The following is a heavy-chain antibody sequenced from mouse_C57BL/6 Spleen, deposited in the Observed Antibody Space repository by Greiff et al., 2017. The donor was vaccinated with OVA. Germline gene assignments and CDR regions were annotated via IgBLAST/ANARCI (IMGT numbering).Heavy chain of an antibody. CDR1: GYTFTDYE. CDR3: TRSGDYDGYYFDY. D-gene: IGHD2-4*01. Sequence: QVHVKQSGAELVRPGASVTLSCKASGYTFTDYEMHWVKQTPVHGLEWIGAIDPETGGTAYNQKFKGKAILTADKSSSTAYMELRSLTSEDSAVYYCTRSGDYDGYYFDYWGQGTTLTVSS. J-gene: IGHJ2*01. CDR2: IDPETGGT. V-gene: IGHV1-15*01.